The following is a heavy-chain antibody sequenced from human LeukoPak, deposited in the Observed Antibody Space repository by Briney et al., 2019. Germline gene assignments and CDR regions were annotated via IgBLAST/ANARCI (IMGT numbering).Heavy chain of an antibody. CDR2: ISGDGSMT. J-gene: IGHJ4*02. CDR3: ARYSSSSGGASHYFDY. V-gene: IGHV3-74*01. D-gene: IGHD6-6*01. CDR1: GFSLRSYW. Sequence: GGSLRLSCAVSGFSLRSYWMHWVLQAPGKGLVWISRISGDGSMTNYADSVKGRFTISRDNAKNTVYLQMNSLRAEDTAVYYCARYSSSSGGASHYFDYWGQGTLVTVSS.